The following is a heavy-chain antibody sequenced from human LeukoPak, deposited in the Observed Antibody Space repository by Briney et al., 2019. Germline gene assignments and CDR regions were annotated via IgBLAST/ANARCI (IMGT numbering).Heavy chain of an antibody. J-gene: IGHJ3*02. D-gene: IGHD3-22*01. Sequence: ASVEVSCKASGYTFTSYGISWVRQAPGQGREWMGWISAYNGNTNYAQKLQGRVTMTTDTSTSTAYMELRSLRSDDTAVYYCAREGSYYDSSGYDIWGQGTMVTVSS. CDR1: GYTFTSYG. CDR3: AREGSYYDSSGYDI. V-gene: IGHV1-18*01. CDR2: ISAYNGNT.